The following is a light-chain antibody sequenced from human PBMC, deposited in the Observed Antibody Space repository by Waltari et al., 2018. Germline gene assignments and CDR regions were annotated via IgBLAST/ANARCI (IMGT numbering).Light chain of an antibody. J-gene: IGLJ1*01. CDR1: SSDIGGYNR. CDR2: EVS. CDR3: SSYASSSTF. V-gene: IGLV2-14*01. Sequence: QAALTQSPSVSGSPGQSVTISCTGTSSDIGGYNRVSWYQQHPGKAPKLMIYEVSNRPSGVSDRFSGSKSGNTASLIISGLQAEDEADYYCSSYASSSTFFGAGTRLTVL.